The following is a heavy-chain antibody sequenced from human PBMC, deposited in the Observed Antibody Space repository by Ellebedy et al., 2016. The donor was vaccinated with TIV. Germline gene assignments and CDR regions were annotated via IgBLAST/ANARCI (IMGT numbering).Heavy chain of an antibody. CDR1: GFTFSSYS. D-gene: IGHD2-15*01. CDR3: ARDSPNYCSGGSCSDY. Sequence: GESLKISCAASGFTFSSYSMNWVRQAPGKGLEWVSYISSSGRSIYYADSVKGRFTISRDNSKNTLYLQMNSLRAEDTAVYYCARDSPNYCSGGSCSDYWGQGTLVTVSS. J-gene: IGHJ4*02. CDR2: ISSSGRSI. V-gene: IGHV3-48*01.